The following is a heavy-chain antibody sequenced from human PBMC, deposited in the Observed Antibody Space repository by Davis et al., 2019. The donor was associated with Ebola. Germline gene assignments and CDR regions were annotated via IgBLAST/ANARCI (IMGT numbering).Heavy chain of an antibody. Sequence: GGSLRLSCKGSGYSFTSYWIGWVRQMPGKGLEWMGRIDPSDSYTNYSPSFQGHVTISADKSISTAYLQWSSLKASDTAMYYCARELFGGMDVWGQGTTVTVSS. CDR1: GYSFTSYW. CDR3: ARELFGGMDV. D-gene: IGHD3-10*01. J-gene: IGHJ6*02. CDR2: IDPSDSYT. V-gene: IGHV5-10-1*01.